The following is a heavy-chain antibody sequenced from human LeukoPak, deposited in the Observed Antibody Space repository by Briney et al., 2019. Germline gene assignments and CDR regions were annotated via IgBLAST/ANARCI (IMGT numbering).Heavy chain of an antibody. D-gene: IGHD5-12*01. CDR3: AKDPSLYSGATEGDYMDV. V-gene: IGHV3-30*02. CDR2: IWYDGSNK. J-gene: IGHJ6*03. Sequence: GGSLRLSCAASGFTFSSYGMHWVRQAPGKGLEWVAFIWYDGSNKYYADSVKGRFTISRDNSKNTLYLQMNSLRAEDTAVYYCAKDPSLYSGATEGDYMDVWGKGTTVTISS. CDR1: GFTFSSYG.